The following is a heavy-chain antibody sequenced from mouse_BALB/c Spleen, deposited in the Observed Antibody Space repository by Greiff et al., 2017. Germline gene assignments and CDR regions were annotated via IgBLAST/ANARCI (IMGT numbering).Heavy chain of an antibody. CDR2: ISSGSSTI. V-gene: IGHV5-17*02. CDR3: ARVGGNLFAY. D-gene: IGHD2-1*01. Sequence: EVHLVESGGGLVQPGGSRKLSCAASGFTFSSFGMHWVRQAPEKGLEWVAYISSGSSTIYYADTVKGRFTISRDNPKNTLFLQMTSLRSEDTAMYYCARVGGNLFAYWGQGTLVTVSA. CDR1: GFTFSSFG. J-gene: IGHJ3*01.